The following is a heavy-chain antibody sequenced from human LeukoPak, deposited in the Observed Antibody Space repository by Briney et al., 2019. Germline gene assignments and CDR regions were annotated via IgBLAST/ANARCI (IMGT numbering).Heavy chain of an antibody. Sequence: AGGSLRLSCAASGXTFSSYWMHWVRQAPGKGLVWVSHINSDGSTTNYADSVKGRFTISRDNAKNTLYLQMNSLRAEDTAVYYCARVRYSSPDYWGQGTLVTVSS. CDR3: ARVRYSSPDY. CDR2: INSDGSTT. D-gene: IGHD6-13*01. J-gene: IGHJ4*02. CDR1: GXTFSSYW. V-gene: IGHV3-74*01.